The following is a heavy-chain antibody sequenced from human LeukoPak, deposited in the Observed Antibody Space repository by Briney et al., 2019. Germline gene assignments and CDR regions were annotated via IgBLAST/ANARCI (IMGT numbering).Heavy chain of an antibody. CDR1: GGSISSYY. CDR2: IYYSGST. D-gene: IGHD2-2*01. CDR3: ARGVGCSSTSCYEVAFDI. J-gene: IGHJ3*02. Sequence: SETLSLTCTVSGGSISSYYWSWIRQPPGKGLEWIGYIYYSGSTNYNPSLKSRVTISVDTSKNQFSLKLSSVTAADTAVYYCARGVGCSSTSCYEVAFDIWGQGTMVTVSS. V-gene: IGHV4-59*01.